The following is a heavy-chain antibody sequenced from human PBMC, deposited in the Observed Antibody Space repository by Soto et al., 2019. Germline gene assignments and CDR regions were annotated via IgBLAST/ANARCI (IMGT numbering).Heavy chain of an antibody. CDR1: GFTFSSYA. D-gene: IGHD3-3*01. CDR3: AKAPVLRFLEWTSPDY. J-gene: IGHJ4*02. Sequence: EVQLLESGGGLVQPGGSLRLSCAASGFTFSSYALSWVRQAPGKGLEWVSAISGSGGITYYTDSVKGLFTISRDNSKNTLYLQMNSLRGEDTAVYYCAKAPVLRFLEWTSPDYWGQGTLVTVSS. V-gene: IGHV3-23*01. CDR2: ISGSGGIT.